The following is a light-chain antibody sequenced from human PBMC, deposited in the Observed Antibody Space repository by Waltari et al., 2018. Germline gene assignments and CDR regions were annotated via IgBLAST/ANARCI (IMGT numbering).Light chain of an antibody. J-gene: IGLJ2*01. V-gene: IGLV3-10*01. CDR2: EDS. Sequence: SYELTQPPSVSVSPGQTARITCSGDALPKKSAYWYQQKSGQAPVLVIYEDSKRPSGIPERFSGSSSGTMATLTISGAQVEDEADYYCYSTDSSGNHRRVFGGGTKLTVL. CDR1: ALPKKS. CDR3: YSTDSSGNHRRV.